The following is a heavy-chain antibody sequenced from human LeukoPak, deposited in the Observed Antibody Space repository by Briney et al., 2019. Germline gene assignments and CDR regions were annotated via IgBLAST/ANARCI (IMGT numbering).Heavy chain of an antibody. V-gene: IGHV1-69*06. Sequence: GASVKVSCKASGGTFSSYAISWVRQAPGQGLEWMGGIIPIFGTANYARKFQGRVTITADKSTSTAYMELNSLRAEDTAVYYCARGLAVAGTFWWREAEEEKTYYFDYWGQGTLVTVSS. CDR1: GGTFSSYA. CDR2: IIPIFGTA. D-gene: IGHD6-19*01. CDR3: ARGLAVAGTFWWREAEEEKTYYFDY. J-gene: IGHJ4*02.